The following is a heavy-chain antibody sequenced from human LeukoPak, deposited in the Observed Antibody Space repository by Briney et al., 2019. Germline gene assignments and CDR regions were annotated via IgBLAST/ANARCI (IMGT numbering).Heavy chain of an antibody. D-gene: IGHD1-26*01. J-gene: IGHJ3*02. CDR1: GYTFTSYY. CDR3: ARDLGVGATGGIWAFDI. V-gene: IGHV1-46*01. CDR2: INPSGGST. Sequence: GASVKVSCRASGYTFTSYYMHWVRQAPGQGLEWMGIINPSGGSTSYAQKFQGRVTMTRDTSTSTVYMELSSLRSEDTAVYYCARDLGVGATGGIWAFDIWGQGTMVTVSS.